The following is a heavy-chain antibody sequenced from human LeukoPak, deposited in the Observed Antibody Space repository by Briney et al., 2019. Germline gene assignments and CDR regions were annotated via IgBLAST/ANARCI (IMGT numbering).Heavy chain of an antibody. CDR1: GGSISSYY. V-gene: IGHV4-4*07. CDR2: IYTSGST. J-gene: IGHJ4*02. D-gene: IGHD1-26*01. Sequence: SETLSLTCTVSGGSISSYYWSWIRQPAGKGLEWIGRIYTSGSTNYNASLRSRVSMSVDTSKNQFSLKLSSMAAADTAVFYCARENSGSYREFDYWGQGTLVTVSS. CDR3: ARENSGSYREFDY.